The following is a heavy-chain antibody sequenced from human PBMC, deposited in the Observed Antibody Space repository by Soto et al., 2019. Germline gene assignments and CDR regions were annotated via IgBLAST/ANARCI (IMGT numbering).Heavy chain of an antibody. CDR2: INTDGSTT. Sequence: EVQLVESGGGLVQPGGSLRLSCAASGFTFSNYWMHWVRQAPGKGPVWVSRINTDGSTTNYADCVKGRFTISRDNAKNTLYLQTNSLGAEDTAVYYCARDLGGYASHWGQGTLVTVSS. CDR3: ARDLGGYASH. V-gene: IGHV3-74*01. CDR1: GFTFSNYW. J-gene: IGHJ4*02. D-gene: IGHD3-16*01.